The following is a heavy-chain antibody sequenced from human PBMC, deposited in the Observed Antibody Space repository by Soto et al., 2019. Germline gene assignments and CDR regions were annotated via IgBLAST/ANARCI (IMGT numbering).Heavy chain of an antibody. D-gene: IGHD2-21*02. CDR2: IYYSGRT. CDR3: ARQRTTVVTQAYFDH. Sequence: SETLSLTCIVSGESISSSSYYWGWIRQPPGKGLEWIGSIYYSGRTYYNPSFKSRVTISIDTSKNQFSLKLSSVTATDTAVCYCARQRTTVVTQAYFDHWGQGALVTAPQ. CDR1: GESISSSSYY. V-gene: IGHV4-39*01. J-gene: IGHJ4*02.